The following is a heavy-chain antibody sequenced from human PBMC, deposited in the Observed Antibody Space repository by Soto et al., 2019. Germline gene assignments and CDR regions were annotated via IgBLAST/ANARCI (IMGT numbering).Heavy chain of an antibody. V-gene: IGHV3-21*01. J-gene: IGHJ5*02. CDR2: INSSSSYI. Sequence: GGSLRLSCAASGFTFSSYSMNWFRQAPGKGLEWVSSINSSSSYIYYADSWKGRFTISRDNAKNSLYLQMNSLRAEDTAVYYCARDEVAGLKTNWFDPWGQGTLVTVSS. D-gene: IGHD6-19*01. CDR1: GFTFSSYS. CDR3: ARDEVAGLKTNWFDP.